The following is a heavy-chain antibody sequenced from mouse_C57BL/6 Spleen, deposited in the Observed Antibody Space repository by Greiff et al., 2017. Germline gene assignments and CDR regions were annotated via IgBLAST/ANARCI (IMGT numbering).Heavy chain of an antibody. Sequence: QVQLQQPGAELVKPGASVKLSCKASGYTFTSYWMHWVKQRPGRGLEWIGRIDPNSGGTKYNEKFKSKATLTVDKPSRTAYMPLSSLTSEDSAVYYCAKETAQGGDYFEYWGQGTTLTVSS. CDR2: IDPNSGGT. J-gene: IGHJ2*01. CDR1: GYTFTSYW. CDR3: AKETAQGGDYFEY. D-gene: IGHD3-2*02. V-gene: IGHV1-72*01.